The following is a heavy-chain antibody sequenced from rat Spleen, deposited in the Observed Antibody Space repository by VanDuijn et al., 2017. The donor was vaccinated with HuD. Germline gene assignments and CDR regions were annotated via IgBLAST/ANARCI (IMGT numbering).Heavy chain of an antibody. J-gene: IGHJ2*01. V-gene: IGHV5-31*01. CDR1: GFTFNNYW. CDR2: ITNTAGNT. Sequence: EVQLVESGGGLVQPGRSLKLSCVDSGFTFNNYWMTWIRQAPGKGLEWVASITNTAGNTYYPDSVKGRFTISRDNAKSTLYLQMDSLRSEDTATYYCTRPNYPGFNYFDYWGQGVMVTVSS. D-gene: IGHD1-4*01. CDR3: TRPNYPGFNYFDY.